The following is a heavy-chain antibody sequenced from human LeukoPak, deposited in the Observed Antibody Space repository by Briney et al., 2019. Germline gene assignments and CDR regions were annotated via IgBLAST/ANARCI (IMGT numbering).Heavy chain of an antibody. CDR1: GGSISSGSYY. CDR2: IYTSGST. J-gene: IGHJ4*02. Sequence: SSETLSLTCTVSGGSISSGSYYWSWIRQPAGKGLEWIGRIYTSGSTNYNPSLKSRVTISVDTSKNQFSLKLSSVTAADTAVYYCARGGRMRQKFDYWGQGTLVTVSS. CDR3: ARGGRMRQKFDY. V-gene: IGHV4-61*02.